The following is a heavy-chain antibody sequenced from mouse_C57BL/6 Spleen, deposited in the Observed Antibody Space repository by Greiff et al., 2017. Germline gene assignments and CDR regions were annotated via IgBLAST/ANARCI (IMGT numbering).Heavy chain of an antibody. J-gene: IGHJ4*01. V-gene: IGHV1-69*01. CDR1: GYTFTSSW. CDR2: IDPSDSYT. D-gene: IGHD2-12*01. Sequence: QVQLQQPGAELVMPGASVKLSCKASGYTFTSSWMHWVKQRPGQGLEWIGEIDPSDSYTTYNQKFKGKSRLNVDTSTRTAYMQLSSLTSEDSAVYYSARYEHYAIDYWSQVTSVTVSS. CDR3: ARYEHYAIDY.